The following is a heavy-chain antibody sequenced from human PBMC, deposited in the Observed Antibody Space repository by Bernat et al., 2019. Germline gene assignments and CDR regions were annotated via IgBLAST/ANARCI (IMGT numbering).Heavy chain of an antibody. CDR1: GFTFSSYG. D-gene: IGHD3-22*01. CDR2: ISYDGSNK. CDR3: AKDLYYYDSSFKSSFDY. Sequence: QVQLVESGGGVVQPGRSLRLSCAASGFTFSSYGMHWVRQAPGKGLEWVAVISYDGSNKYYADSVKGRFTISRDNSKNTLYLQMNSLRAEDTAVYYCAKDLYYYDSSFKSSFDYWGQGTLVTVSS. J-gene: IGHJ4*02. V-gene: IGHV3-30*18.